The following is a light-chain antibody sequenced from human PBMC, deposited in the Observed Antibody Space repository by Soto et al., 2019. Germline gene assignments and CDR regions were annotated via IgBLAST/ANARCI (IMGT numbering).Light chain of an antibody. Sequence: DIPMTQSPSSLSASVGDRVTITCQASHDITSFLNWYQHKPGRAPKLMIYDASILEAGVPTRFSGSGSGTHFPFTISSLQPEDVATYYCQHCDYLPILGTGTTVDFK. V-gene: IGKV1-33*01. CDR1: HDITSF. CDR3: QHCDYLPI. CDR2: DAS. J-gene: IGKJ3*01.